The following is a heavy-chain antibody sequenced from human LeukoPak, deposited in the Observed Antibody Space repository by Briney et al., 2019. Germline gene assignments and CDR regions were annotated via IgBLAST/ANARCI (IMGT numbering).Heavy chain of an antibody. CDR2: INPNSGAT. J-gene: IGHJ6*02. CDR1: GYTFTGYF. Sequence: ASVKVSCKPSGYTFTGYFIHWVRQAPGQGLEWVGWINPNSGATNYAQKFQGRVTTTRDTSISTTYMETSRARSDGTAAYYCARDYPGIQGVDVWGQGTTVTVSS. D-gene: IGHD6-13*01. V-gene: IGHV1-2*02. CDR3: ARDYPGIQGVDV.